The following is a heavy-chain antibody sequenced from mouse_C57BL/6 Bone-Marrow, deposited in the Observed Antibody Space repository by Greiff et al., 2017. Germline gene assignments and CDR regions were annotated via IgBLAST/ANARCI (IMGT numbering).Heavy chain of an antibody. V-gene: IGHV1-52*01. CDR3: ARGSLLLRYMDY. Sequence: QVQLQQSGAELVRPGSSVKLSCKASGYTFTSYWMHWVKQRPIQGLEWIGNIDPSDSETHYNQKFKDKATLTVDKSSSTAYMQRSRLTYEDSAVYYCARGSLLLRYMDYWGQGTSVTVSS. CDR1: GYTFTSYW. D-gene: IGHD1-1*01. CDR2: IDPSDSET. J-gene: IGHJ4*01.